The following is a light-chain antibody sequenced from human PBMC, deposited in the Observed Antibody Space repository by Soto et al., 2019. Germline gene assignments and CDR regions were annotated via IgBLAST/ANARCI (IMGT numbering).Light chain of an antibody. CDR2: KAS. V-gene: IGKV1-5*03. Sequence: DIPMTQSPSTLSGNVGDRVTITFLGSQSINSLLALDELKPGKAPKLLIYKASTLKSGVPSRFSGSGSGTEFTLTISSLQPEDFATYYCQQSYSTRTFGQGTKVDI. CDR1: QSINSL. CDR3: QQSYSTRT. J-gene: IGKJ1*01.